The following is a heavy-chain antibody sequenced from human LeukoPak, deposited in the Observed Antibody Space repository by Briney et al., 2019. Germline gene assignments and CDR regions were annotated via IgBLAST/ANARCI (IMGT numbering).Heavy chain of an antibody. V-gene: IGHV3-23*01. CDR3: AKGRLSGVVVAGYGMDV. CDR1: GFTFSSHG. CDR2: ISGSGGGT. D-gene: IGHD6-19*01. Sequence: PGGSLRLSCAASGFTFSSHGMSWVRQAPGKGLEWVSGISGSGGGTFYADSVRGRFTISRDNSKNTVYLQMNSLRAEDTAVYYCAKGRLSGVVVAGYGMDVWGQGTTITVSS. J-gene: IGHJ6*02.